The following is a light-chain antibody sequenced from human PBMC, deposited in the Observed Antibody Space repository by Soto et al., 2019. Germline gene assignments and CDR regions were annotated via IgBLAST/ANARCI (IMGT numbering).Light chain of an antibody. CDR3: QQYYSFPLT. CDR2: GAS. J-gene: IGKJ4*01. Sequence: DIQMTQSPSSLSASVGDKVTVTCRASHDIHSSLAWFQLKPGKAPKSLIYGASSLQSCVPSRISGSVSGTDFTLTITSLQPDDAATYYCQQYYSFPLTFGGGTRVEIK. V-gene: IGKV1-16*01. CDR1: HDIHSS.